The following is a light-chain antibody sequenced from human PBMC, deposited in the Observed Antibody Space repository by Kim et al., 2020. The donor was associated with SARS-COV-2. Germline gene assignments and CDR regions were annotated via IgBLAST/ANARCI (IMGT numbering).Light chain of an antibody. CDR1: QDIRDD. CDR2: AAS. Sequence: AIQMTQSPSSLSASVGDRVTITCRASQDIRDDLGWFQQKPGKAPKLLMYAASNLQSGVPSRFSGSGSGTDFTLTINSPQPEDSATYYCLQDHTYPYTFGQGTKLEIK. CDR3: LQDHTYPYT. V-gene: IGKV1-6*01. J-gene: IGKJ2*01.